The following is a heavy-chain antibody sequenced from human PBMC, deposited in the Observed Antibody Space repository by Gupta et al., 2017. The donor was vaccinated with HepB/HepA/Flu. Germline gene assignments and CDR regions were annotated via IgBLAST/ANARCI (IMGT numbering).Heavy chain of an antibody. J-gene: IGHJ4*02. V-gene: IGHV3-74*01. CDR3: LRLEATVTD. CDR1: GCTFSALW. CDR2: INRDGSAT. Sequence: EVQLVESGGDLVQPGGSLRLSCAASGCTFSALWMHWVRQAPGKGLVWVSRINRDGSATSYADSVKGLFTISRDNAKNTVYLQMNSLRADDTAVYYCLRLEATVTDWGQGTLVTVSS. D-gene: IGHD2-21*02.